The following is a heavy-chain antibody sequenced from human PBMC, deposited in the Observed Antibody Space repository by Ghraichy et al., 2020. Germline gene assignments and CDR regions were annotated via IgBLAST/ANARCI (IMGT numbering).Heavy chain of an antibody. V-gene: IGHV4-34*01. Sequence: SETLSLTCAVYVGSFSGYYWCWIRQPPGRGLEWIGEINPTGITNNSPSLKSRLTMLVDTSKNQFSLKLKSVTAADTAMYYCARRRELWSVAEGDAFDLWGRGTMVTVSS. D-gene: IGHD5-18*01. CDR2: INPTGIT. CDR1: VGSFSGYY. J-gene: IGHJ3*01. CDR3: ARRRELWSVAEGDAFDL.